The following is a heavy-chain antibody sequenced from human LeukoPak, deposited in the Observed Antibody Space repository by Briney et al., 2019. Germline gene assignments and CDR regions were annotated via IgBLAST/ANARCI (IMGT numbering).Heavy chain of an antibody. Sequence: GGSLRLSCAASGFTFSSYAMSWVRQAPGKGLEWVSAISGSGGSTYYADSVKGRFTISRDNSKNTLYLQMNSLRAEDTAVYYCAKDQDSSGWSRSHFDYWGQGTLVTVSS. J-gene: IGHJ4*02. D-gene: IGHD6-19*01. CDR2: ISGSGGST. V-gene: IGHV3-23*01. CDR1: GFTFSSYA. CDR3: AKDQDSSGWSRSHFDY.